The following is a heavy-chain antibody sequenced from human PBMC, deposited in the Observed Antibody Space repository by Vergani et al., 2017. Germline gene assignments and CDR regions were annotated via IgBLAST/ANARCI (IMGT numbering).Heavy chain of an antibody. Sequence: QVQLQESGPGLVKPSQSLSLTCTVSGGSLSSGSYYWSWIRQPAGKGLEWIGRIYTSGSTNYNPSLKSRVTISVDTSKNQFSLKLSSVTAADTAVYYCARGQGYCSSTSCHSSAFDIWGQGTMVTVSS. J-gene: IGHJ3*02. CDR3: ARGQGYCSSTSCHSSAFDI. CDR2: IYTSGST. V-gene: IGHV4-61*02. D-gene: IGHD2-2*02. CDR1: GGSLSSGSYY.